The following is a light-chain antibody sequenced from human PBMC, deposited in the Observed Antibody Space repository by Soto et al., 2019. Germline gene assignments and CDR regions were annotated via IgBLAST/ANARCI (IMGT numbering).Light chain of an antibody. CDR2: RDS. CDR3: SSYTRNSALV. V-gene: IGLV1-44*01. Sequence: QSVLTQPPSASGTPGQRVSISCSGSSSNIGSNAVHWYQQFPGTAPRLLIYRDSQRPSGVPDRFSGSKSGNTASLTISGLQAEDEADYYCSSYTRNSALVFGGGTKLTVL. J-gene: IGLJ2*01. CDR1: SSNIGSNA.